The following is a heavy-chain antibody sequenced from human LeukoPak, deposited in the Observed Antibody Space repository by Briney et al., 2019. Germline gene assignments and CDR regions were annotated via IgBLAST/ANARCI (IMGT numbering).Heavy chain of an antibody. V-gene: IGHV3-23*01. CDR3: AKSPRRAGDEEYYFVY. D-gene: IGHD4-17*01. CDR2: ISGSGGST. CDR1: GVTFSSDA. Sequence: GGSLRLSCAASGVTFSSDAMRWVRQAPGKGLEWVSAISGSGGSTYYADSVKGRFTISRDNSKNRLYLQRNVVRADDTAVYYWAKSPRRAGDEEYYFVYCRQGTLVTVSS. J-gene: IGHJ4*02.